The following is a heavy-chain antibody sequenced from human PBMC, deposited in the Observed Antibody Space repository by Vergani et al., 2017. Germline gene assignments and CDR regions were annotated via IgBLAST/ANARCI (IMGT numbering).Heavy chain of an antibody. J-gene: IGHJ6*02. CDR1: GGTFSSYA. D-gene: IGHD5-18*01. CDR3: ARGAPYSYGPPGYYGMDV. V-gene: IGHV1-69*12. CDR2: IIPIFGTA. Sequence: QVQLVQSGAEVKKPGSSVKVSCKASGGTFSSYAISWVRQAPGQGLEWMGGIIPIFGTANYAQKSQGRVTITADESTSTAYMELSSLRSEDTAVYYCARGAPYSYGPPGYYGMDVWGQGTTVTVSS.